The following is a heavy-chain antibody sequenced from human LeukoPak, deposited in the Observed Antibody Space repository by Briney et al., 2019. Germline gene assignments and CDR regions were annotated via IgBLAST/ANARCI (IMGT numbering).Heavy chain of an antibody. V-gene: IGHV4-59*08. Sequence: SETLSLTCTVSGGSISSHYWGWIRQPPGKGLEWMGNIYYSGSTNYNSSLKSRVTISVDTSKNQISLKLRSVTAADTAVYYCARKGVSDLYYFDSWGQGTLVTVSS. CDR1: GGSISSHY. J-gene: IGHJ4*02. D-gene: IGHD3-16*01. CDR3: ARKGVSDLYYFDS. CDR2: IYYSGST.